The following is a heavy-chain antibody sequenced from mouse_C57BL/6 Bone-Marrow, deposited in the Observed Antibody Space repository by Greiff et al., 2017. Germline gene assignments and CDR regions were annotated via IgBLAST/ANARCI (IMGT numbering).Heavy chain of an antibody. CDR2: IDPSDSYT. J-gene: IGHJ4*01. CDR3: ARSGDYGDYYAMDY. Sequence: VQLQQSGAELVMPGASVKLSCKASGYTFTSYWMHWVKQRPGQGLEWIGEIDPSDSYTNYNQKFKGKSTLTVDKSSSTAYMQLSSLTSEDSAVYYCARSGDYGDYYAMDYWGQRTSVTVSS. CDR1: GYTFTSYW. V-gene: IGHV1-69*01. D-gene: IGHD2-4*01.